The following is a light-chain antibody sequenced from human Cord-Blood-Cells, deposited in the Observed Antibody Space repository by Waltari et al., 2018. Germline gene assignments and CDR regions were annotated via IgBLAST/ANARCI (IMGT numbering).Light chain of an antibody. V-gene: IGLV2-11*01. CDR2: DVS. CDR3: CSDAGSYTGV. Sequence: QSALTQPRSVSGSPGQSVTISCTGTSSDVGGYNYVSWYQQHPGKAPKLMIYDVSKRPSGGPDRFSGSKSGNTASLTISGLQAEDEADYYCCSDAGSYTGVFGGGTKLTVL. J-gene: IGLJ3*02. CDR1: SSDVGGYNY.